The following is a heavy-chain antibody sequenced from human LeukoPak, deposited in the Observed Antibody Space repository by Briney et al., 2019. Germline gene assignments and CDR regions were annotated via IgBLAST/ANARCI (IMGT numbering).Heavy chain of an antibody. CDR2: ISSSSSYI. V-gene: IGHV3-21*01. Sequence: GGSLRLSCAASGFTFSSYSMNRVRQAPGKGLEWVSSISSSSSYIYYADSVKGRFTISRDNAKNSLYLQMNSLRAEDTAVYYCAKDRGSSWRGDYYYYGMDVWGQGTTVTVSS. J-gene: IGHJ6*02. CDR3: AKDRGSSWRGDYYYYGMDV. D-gene: IGHD6-13*01. CDR1: GFTFSSYS.